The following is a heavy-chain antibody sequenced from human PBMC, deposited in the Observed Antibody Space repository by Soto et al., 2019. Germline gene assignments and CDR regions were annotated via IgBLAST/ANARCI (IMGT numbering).Heavy chain of an antibody. V-gene: IGHV3-74*01. CDR1: GFTFSTYW. CDR2: ISSNGSST. J-gene: IGHJ6*02. CDR3: AKNQAAGSSWSYYYGMDV. D-gene: IGHD6-13*01. Sequence: GGSLRLSCAASGFTFSTYWMHWVRQAPGKGLMWVSRISSNGSSTYYADSVKGRFTISRDNAKNTLYLQMNSLRAEDTAVYYCAKNQAAGSSWSYYYGMDVWGQGTTVTVSS.